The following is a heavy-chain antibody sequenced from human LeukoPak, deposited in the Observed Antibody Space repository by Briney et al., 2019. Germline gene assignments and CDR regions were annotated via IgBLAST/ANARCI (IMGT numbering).Heavy chain of an antibody. D-gene: IGHD5-18*01. V-gene: IGHV3-7*01. J-gene: IGHJ4*02. CDR3: ARLGYSYGGAYVGY. CDR1: GFIFSNYW. CDR2: IKQDGSEK. Sequence: GGSLRLSCAASGFIFSNYWMSWVRQAPGKGLEWVANIKQDGSEKYYVDSVKGRFTISRDNAKNSLYLQMNSLRAEDTAVYYCARLGYSYGGAYVGYWGRGTLVTVSS.